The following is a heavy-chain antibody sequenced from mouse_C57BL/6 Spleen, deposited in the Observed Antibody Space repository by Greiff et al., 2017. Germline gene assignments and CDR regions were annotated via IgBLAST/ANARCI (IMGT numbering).Heavy chain of an antibody. CDR1: GYTFTDYE. Sequence: QVQLQQSGAELVRPGASVTLSCKASGYTFTDYEMHWVKPTPVHGLEWIGAIDPETGGTAYNQKFKGMAILTADQSSITAYMELRSLTSEDSAVYYCTRDSLRRYFDYWGQGTTLTVSS. J-gene: IGHJ2*01. CDR2: IDPETGGT. D-gene: IGHD5-5*01. V-gene: IGHV1-15*01. CDR3: TRDSLRRYFDY.